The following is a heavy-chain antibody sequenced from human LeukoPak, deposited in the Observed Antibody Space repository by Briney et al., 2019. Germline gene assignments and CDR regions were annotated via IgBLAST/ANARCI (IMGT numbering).Heavy chain of an antibody. V-gene: IGHV4-59*01. D-gene: IGHD5-18*01. CDR1: GDSISSYY. J-gene: IGHJ4*02. CDR3: AREGTAMVTDY. CDR2: IYYSGST. Sequence: PSETLSLTCTVSGDSISSYYRSWIRQPPGEGLEWIGYIYYSGSTNYNPSLKSRVTISVDTSKNQFSLKLSSVTAADTAVYYCAREGTAMVTDYWGQGTLVTVSS.